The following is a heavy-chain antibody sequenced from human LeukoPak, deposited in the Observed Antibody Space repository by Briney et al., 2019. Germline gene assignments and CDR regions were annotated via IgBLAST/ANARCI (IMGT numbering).Heavy chain of an antibody. J-gene: IGHJ5*02. Sequence: GGSLRLSCAASGFTFSSYAMSWVRQAPGKGLEWVSAISGSGGSTYYADSVKGRFTISRDNSKNTLYLQMDSLRAEDTAVYYCAREPLRYYDFWSGYYAHNWFDPWGQGTLVTVSS. CDR2: ISGSGGST. CDR1: GFTFSSYA. V-gene: IGHV3-23*01. D-gene: IGHD3-3*01. CDR3: AREPLRYYDFWSGYYAHNWFDP.